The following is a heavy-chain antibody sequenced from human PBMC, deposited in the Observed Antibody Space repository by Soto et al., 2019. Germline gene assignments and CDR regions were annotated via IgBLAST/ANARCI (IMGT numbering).Heavy chain of an antibody. CDR2: ISYDGSTK. CDR1: GFTFSSYG. D-gene: IGHD2-15*01. CDR3: AKGAYAVVAASYFDY. J-gene: IGHJ4*02. Sequence: QVQLVESGGGVVKPGRSLSLSFAASGFTFSSYGIHWVRQAPGKGLEWGAVISYDGSTKYYADSVKGRFTISRDNSKNTLYLQMNSLRAEDTAVYYCAKGAYAVVAASYFDYWGQGTLVTVSS. V-gene: IGHV3-30*18.